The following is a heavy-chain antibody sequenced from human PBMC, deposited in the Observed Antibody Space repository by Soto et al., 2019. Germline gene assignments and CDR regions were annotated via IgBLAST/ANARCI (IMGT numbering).Heavy chain of an antibody. Sequence: ASVKVSCKASGYTFTSYAMHWVRQAPGQRLEWMGWINAGNGNTKYSQKFQGRVTITRDTSASTAYMELSSLRSEDTAVYYCARPIVATPYYYYGMDVWGQGTTVTVSS. D-gene: IGHD5-12*01. CDR2: INAGNGNT. CDR3: ARPIVATPYYYYGMDV. J-gene: IGHJ6*02. V-gene: IGHV1-3*01. CDR1: GYTFTSYA.